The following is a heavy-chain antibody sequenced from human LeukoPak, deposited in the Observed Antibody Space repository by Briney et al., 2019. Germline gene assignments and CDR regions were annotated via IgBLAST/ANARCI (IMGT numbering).Heavy chain of an antibody. D-gene: IGHD2-2*02. V-gene: IGHV5-51*01. Sequence: GESLKISCKGSGYSFTSYWIGWVRQMPGKGLEWMGIIYPGDSDTRYSPSFQGQVTISADKSISTAYLQWSSLKASDTAMYYCARGPAAIRDYYYYMDVWGKGTTVTVSS. J-gene: IGHJ6*03. CDR2: IYPGDSDT. CDR1: GYSFTSYW. CDR3: ARGPAAIRDYYYYMDV.